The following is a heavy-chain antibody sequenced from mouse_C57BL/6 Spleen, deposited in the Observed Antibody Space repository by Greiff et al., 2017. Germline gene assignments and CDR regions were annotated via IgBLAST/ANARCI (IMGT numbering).Heavy chain of an antibody. CDR1: GYTFTDYE. J-gene: IGHJ1*03. D-gene: IGHD1-2*01. CDR2: IDPETGGT. V-gene: IGHV1-15*01. Sequence: VQLQQSGAELVRPGASVTLSCKASGYTFTDYEMHWVKQTPVHGLEWIGAIDPETGGTAYNQKFKGKAILTADKSSSTAYMELRSLTSEDSAVYYCTRTGIHGGGYFDVWGTGTTVTVSS. CDR3: TRTGIHGGGYFDV.